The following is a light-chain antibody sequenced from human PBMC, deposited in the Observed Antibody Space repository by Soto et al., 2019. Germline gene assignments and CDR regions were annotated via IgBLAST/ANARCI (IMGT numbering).Light chain of an antibody. Sequence: QSALTQPASVSGSPGQSITISCTGTSSDIAGHKYVSWYQQHPGKAPKLIIFEVTNRPSGVSSRFSASKSGDTASLIISGLQAEDEADYFCSSYSSKSTVVFGGGTKLTVL. V-gene: IGLV2-14*01. CDR1: SSDIAGHKY. J-gene: IGLJ2*01. CDR2: EVT. CDR3: SSYSSKSTVV.